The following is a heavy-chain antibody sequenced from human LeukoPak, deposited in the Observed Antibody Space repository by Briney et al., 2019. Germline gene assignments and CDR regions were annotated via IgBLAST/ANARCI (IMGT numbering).Heavy chain of an antibody. CDR2: IRNDGSDK. J-gene: IGHJ4*02. Sequence: GGSLRLSCAASGFVFRNFGIHWVRQAPGKGLEWVTFIRNDGSDKYYTASVRGRFTISRDNSKSTVYLQMNSLRAEDTAVYYCARDCFGSGWYCYFDYWGQGTLVTVSS. D-gene: IGHD6-19*01. V-gene: IGHV3-30*02. CDR3: ARDCFGSGWYCYFDY. CDR1: GFVFRNFG.